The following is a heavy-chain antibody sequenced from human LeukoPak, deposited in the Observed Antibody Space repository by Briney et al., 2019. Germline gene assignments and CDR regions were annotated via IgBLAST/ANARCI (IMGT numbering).Heavy chain of an antibody. CDR2: INPNSGGT. Sequence: GASVKVSCKASGYTFTGYYMHWVRQAPGQGLEWMGWINPNSGGTNYAQKFQGRVTMTRDTSISTAYMELSRLRSDDTAVYYCARGMVRGVILGGFRYWGQGTLVTVSS. V-gene: IGHV1-2*02. J-gene: IGHJ4*02. CDR3: ARGMVRGVILGGFRY. D-gene: IGHD3-10*01. CDR1: GYTFTGYY.